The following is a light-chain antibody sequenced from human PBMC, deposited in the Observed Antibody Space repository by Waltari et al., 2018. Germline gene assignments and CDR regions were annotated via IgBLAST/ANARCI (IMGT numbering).Light chain of an antibody. CDR2: GAS. CDR3: QHYVRLPAT. Sequence: EIVLTQCPGSLSSSPGERVTLSCRASQSVSRALAWYQQKPGQAPRLLIFGASNRATGIPDRFSGSGSETDFSLTISRLEPEDFAVYYCQHYVRLPATFGRGTKVEIK. J-gene: IGKJ1*01. CDR1: QSVSRA. V-gene: IGKV3-20*01.